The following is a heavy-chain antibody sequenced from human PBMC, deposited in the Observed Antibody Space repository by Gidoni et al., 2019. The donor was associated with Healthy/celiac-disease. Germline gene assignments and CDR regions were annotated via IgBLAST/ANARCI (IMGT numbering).Heavy chain of an antibody. CDR1: GFTFSSYG. Sequence: QVQLVESGGGVVQPGRSLRLSCSASGFTFSSYGMHWVRQAPGKGLEWVAVISYDVSNKYYADSVKGRFTISRDNSKNTLYLQMNSLIAEDTAVYYCAKDMVRGTNYLDFWGQGTLVTVSS. CDR2: ISYDVSNK. D-gene: IGHD3-10*01. CDR3: AKDMVRGTNYLDF. J-gene: IGHJ4*02. V-gene: IGHV3-30*18.